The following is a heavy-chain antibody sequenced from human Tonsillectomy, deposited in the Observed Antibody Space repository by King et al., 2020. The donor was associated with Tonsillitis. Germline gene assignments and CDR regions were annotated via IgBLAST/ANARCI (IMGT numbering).Heavy chain of an antibody. J-gene: IGHJ4*02. CDR1: GFTFSSYW. V-gene: IGHV3-74*01. CDR3: AVRPQEGRYTYVGDY. Sequence: VQLVESGGGLVQPGGSLRLSCAASGFTFSSYWMHWVRQAPGKGLVWVSRINSDGSSTSYADSVKGRFTISRDNAKNTLYLQMSSLRAEDTAVYYCAVRPQEGRYTYVGDYWGQGTLVTVSS. CDR2: INSDGSST. D-gene: IGHD5-18*01.